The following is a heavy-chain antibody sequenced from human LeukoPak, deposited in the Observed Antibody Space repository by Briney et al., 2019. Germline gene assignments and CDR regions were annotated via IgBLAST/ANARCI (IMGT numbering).Heavy chain of an antibody. CDR3: AKSYYDFWSSDAFDI. CDR1: GFTFSSYA. Sequence: GGSLRLSCAASGFTFSSYAMSWVRQAPGKGLEWVSAISGSGGSTYYADSVKGRFTISRDNSKNTLYLQMNSLRAEDTSVYYCAKSYYDFWSSDAFDIWGQGTMVTVSS. V-gene: IGHV3-23*01. CDR2: ISGSGGST. D-gene: IGHD3-3*01. J-gene: IGHJ3*02.